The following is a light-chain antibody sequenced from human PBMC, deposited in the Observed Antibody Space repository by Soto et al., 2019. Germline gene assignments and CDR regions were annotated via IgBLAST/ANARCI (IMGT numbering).Light chain of an antibody. CDR3: TSYTSGSTRV. V-gene: IGLV2-14*01. Sequence: SALTQPASVSGSPGQSITISCTGTSSDVGGYNYVSWYQQHPGKAPKLMIYEVSNRPSGISNRFSGSKSGNTASLTISGLQTEDEADYYCTSYTSGSTRVFATGTKVTLL. CDR2: EVS. CDR1: SSDVGGYNY. J-gene: IGLJ1*01.